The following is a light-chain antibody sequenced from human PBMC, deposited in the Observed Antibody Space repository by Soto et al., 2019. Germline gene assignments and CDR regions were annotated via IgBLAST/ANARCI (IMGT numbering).Light chain of an antibody. Sequence: DIQMTQSPSSLSASIGDKLTISCRVNQSITHFLNWYQKKPGEVPKLLIYAASRLGSGVPSRFSGSGSGTDFALTINSLQPEDFATYYCQQSYTTPRLSFGGGTRVDLK. CDR3: QQSYTTPRLS. CDR2: AAS. CDR1: QSITHF. J-gene: IGKJ4*01. V-gene: IGKV1-39*01.